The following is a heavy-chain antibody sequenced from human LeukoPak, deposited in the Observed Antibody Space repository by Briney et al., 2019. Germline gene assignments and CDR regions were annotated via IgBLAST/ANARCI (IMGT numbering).Heavy chain of an antibody. D-gene: IGHD5-24*01. CDR1: GYTFTNYA. V-gene: IGHV1-3*01. Sequence: ASVKVSCKTSGYTFTNYAIHWVRQAPGQRLEWMGWINAGYGNTKYSQKFQGRVTLTSDTSANTAYMDLSSLKSEDTAVYYCARDRGDGYNYEVLDFWGQGTLVTVSS. CDR2: INAGYGNT. CDR3: ARDRGDGYNYEVLDF. J-gene: IGHJ4*02.